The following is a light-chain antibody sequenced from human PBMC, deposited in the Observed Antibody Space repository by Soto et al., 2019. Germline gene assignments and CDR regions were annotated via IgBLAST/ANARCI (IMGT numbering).Light chain of an antibody. CDR2: RNN. V-gene: IGLV1-47*01. Sequence: QSVLTQPPSASGTPGQRVTISCSGSSSNIGSNYEYWYQQLQGTAPKLLIYRNNQRPSGVPDRFSGSTSGTSASLAIRGLPSEDEADYACASWDASLSGSWVFGGGTKLTVL. CDR1: SSNIGSNY. J-gene: IGLJ3*02. CDR3: ASWDASLSGSWV.